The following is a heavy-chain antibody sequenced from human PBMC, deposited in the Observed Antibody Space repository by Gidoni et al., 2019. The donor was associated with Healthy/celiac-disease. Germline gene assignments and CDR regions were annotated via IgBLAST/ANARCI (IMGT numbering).Heavy chain of an antibody. D-gene: IGHD3-3*01. Sequence: SSYAMHWVRQAPGKGLEWVAVISYDGSNKYYADSVKGRFTISRDNSKNTLYLQMTSLRAEDTAVYYCARDPSRVVENAFDIWGQGTMVTVSS. J-gene: IGHJ3*02. CDR2: ISYDGSNK. CDR3: ARDPSRVVENAFDI. CDR1: SSYA. V-gene: IGHV3-30-3*01.